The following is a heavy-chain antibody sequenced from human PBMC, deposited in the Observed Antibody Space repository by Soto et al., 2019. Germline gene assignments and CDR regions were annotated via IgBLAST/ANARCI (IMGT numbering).Heavy chain of an antibody. CDR3: ERGHGVATTMGWFDP. V-gene: IGHV3-33*01. CDR2: IYYDGSNK. CDR1: GFTFSSYG. D-gene: IGHD5-12*01. J-gene: IGHJ5*02. Sequence: QVQLVESGGGVVQPGRSLRLSCAASGFTFSSYGIHWVRQAPGKGLEWVAVIYYDGSNKYYADSVKGRFTISRDNSKNTLYLQMTSLRADDTAVYYCERGHGVATTMGWFDPWGQGTLVTVSS.